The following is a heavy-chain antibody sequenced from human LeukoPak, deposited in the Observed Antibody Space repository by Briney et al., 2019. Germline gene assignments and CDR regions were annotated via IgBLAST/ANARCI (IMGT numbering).Heavy chain of an antibody. J-gene: IGHJ5*02. CDR3: ARLVPAANLRWFDP. CDR1: GYTFIAYH. V-gene: IGHV7-4-1*02. Sequence: ASVKVSCKASGYTFIAYHMHWVRQAPGQGLEWMGWINTNTGNPTYAQGFTGRFVFSLDTSVSTAYLQISSLKAEDTAVYYCARLVPAANLRWFDPWGQGTLVTVSS. D-gene: IGHD2-2*01. CDR2: INTNTGNP.